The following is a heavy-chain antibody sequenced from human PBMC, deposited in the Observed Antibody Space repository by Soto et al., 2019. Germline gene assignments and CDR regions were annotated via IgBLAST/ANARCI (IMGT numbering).Heavy chain of an antibody. J-gene: IGHJ4*02. CDR1: GFTFSGSA. V-gene: IGHV3-73*02. Sequence: EVQLVESGGGLVQPGGSLKLSCAASGFTFSGSAMHWVRQASGKGLEWVGRIRSKANSYATAYAASVKGRFTISRDDSKNTAYLQMNSLKTEDTAVYYCTSRFSSWLSTADYWGQGTLVTVSS. CDR3: TSRFSSWLSTADY. D-gene: IGHD6-13*01. CDR2: IRSKANSYAT.